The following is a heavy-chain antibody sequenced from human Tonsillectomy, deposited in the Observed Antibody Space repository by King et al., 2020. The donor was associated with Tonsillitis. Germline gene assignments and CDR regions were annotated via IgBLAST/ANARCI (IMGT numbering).Heavy chain of an antibody. CDR3: AKDLPPRGSGWPDY. J-gene: IGHJ4*02. CDR2: IYSGGSST. CDR1: GFTFSSYA. D-gene: IGHD6-19*01. V-gene: IGHV3-23*03. Sequence: VQLVESGGGLVQPGGSLRLSCAASGFTFSSYAMSWVRQAPGKGLEWVSVIYSGGSSTYYADSVKGRFTISRDNSKNTLYLQMNSLRAEDTAVYYCAKDLPPRGSGWPDYWGQGTLVTVSS.